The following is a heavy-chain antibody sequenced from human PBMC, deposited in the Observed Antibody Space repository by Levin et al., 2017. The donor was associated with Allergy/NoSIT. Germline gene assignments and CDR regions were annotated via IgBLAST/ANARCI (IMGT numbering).Heavy chain of an antibody. V-gene: IGHV3-9*01. J-gene: IGHJ6*02. D-gene: IGHD1-26*01. CDR3: AKDNPSGTFDNGGMDV. CDR2: ISWNSGSI. CDR1: GFTFDDYA. Sequence: SLKISCAASGFTFDDYAMHWVRQAPGKGLEWVSGISWNSGSIGYADSVKGRFTISRDNAKNSLYLQMNSLRAEDTALYYCAKDNPSGTFDNGGMDVWGQGTTVTVSS.